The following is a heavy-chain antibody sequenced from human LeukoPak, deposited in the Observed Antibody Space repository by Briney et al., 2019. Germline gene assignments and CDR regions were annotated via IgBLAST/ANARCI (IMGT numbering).Heavy chain of an antibody. V-gene: IGHV3-23*01. Sequence: GGSLRLSCAASGFTFSSHGMNWVRQAPGKGLEWVSGISPSGGITYYTDSVKGRFTISRDNSKNTVSLQMNSLRGEDTAVYYCAKSGRLGAAAGRYYFDYWGQGTLVTVSS. D-gene: IGHD6-13*01. CDR1: GFTFSSHG. CDR2: ISPSGGIT. J-gene: IGHJ4*02. CDR3: AKSGRLGAAAGRYYFDY.